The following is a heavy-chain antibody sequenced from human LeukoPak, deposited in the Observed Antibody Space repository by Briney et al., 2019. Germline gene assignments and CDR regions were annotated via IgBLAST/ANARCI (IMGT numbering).Heavy chain of an antibody. Sequence: SETLSLTCAVYGGSFSGYYWSWIRQPPGKGLEWIGEINHSGSTNYNPSLKSRVTISVDTSKNQFSLKLSSVTAADTAVYYCARVPRSGSYSSYWGQGTLVTVSS. CDR3: ARVPRSGSYSSY. V-gene: IGHV4-34*01. CDR2: INHSGST. CDR1: GGSFSGYY. D-gene: IGHD1-26*01. J-gene: IGHJ4*02.